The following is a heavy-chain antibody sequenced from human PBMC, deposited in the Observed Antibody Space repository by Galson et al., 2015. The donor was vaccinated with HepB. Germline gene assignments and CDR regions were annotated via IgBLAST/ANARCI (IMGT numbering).Heavy chain of an antibody. CDR3: ARDFSALRLYYYDSSRGFDI. Sequence: SVKVSCKASGYTFTGYYMHWVRQAPGQGLEWMGWINPNSGGTNYAQKFQGRVTMTRDTSISTAYMELSRLRSDDTAVYYCARDFSALRLYYYDSSRGFDIWGQGTMVTVSS. J-gene: IGHJ3*02. CDR2: INPNSGGT. CDR1: GYTFTGYY. D-gene: IGHD3-22*01. V-gene: IGHV1-2*02.